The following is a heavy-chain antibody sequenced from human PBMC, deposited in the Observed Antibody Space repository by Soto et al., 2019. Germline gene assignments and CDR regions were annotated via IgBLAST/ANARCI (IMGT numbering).Heavy chain of an antibody. D-gene: IGHD3-9*01. J-gene: IGHJ4*02. CDR2: IYWDGDK. V-gene: IGHV2-5*02. CDR3: AHRLDDISPFDS. CDR1: GFSLSTSGVN. Sequence: QITLKESGPTLVKPTQTLTLTCTFSGFSLSTSGVNVAWIRQPPGKALEWLALIYWDGDKRYSPSLRSRLTXTXXTSKNQVVLTMTNMDPVDTATYFCAHRLDDISPFDSWGQGTLVTVSS.